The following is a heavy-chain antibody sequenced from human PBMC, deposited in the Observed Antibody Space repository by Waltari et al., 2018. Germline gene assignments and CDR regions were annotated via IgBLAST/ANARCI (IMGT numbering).Heavy chain of an antibody. D-gene: IGHD2-2*01. CDR1: GFNFNIYK. V-gene: IGHV3-21*02. Sequence: EVQLVESGGDVVKPGGSLRLSCAASGFNFNIYKISWVRLAPGKGLEWVSSSSSTSFYKYYADAVNGRFTISRDNDNNSLYLQMNSVRDDDTAVYYCATFCSSTSCYAAGDYWGQGTLVTVSS. CDR2: SSSTSFYK. CDR3: ATFCSSTSCYAAGDY. J-gene: IGHJ4*02.